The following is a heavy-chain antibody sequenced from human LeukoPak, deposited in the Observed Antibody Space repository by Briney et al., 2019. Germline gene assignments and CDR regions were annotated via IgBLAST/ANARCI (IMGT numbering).Heavy chain of an antibody. CDR2: ISYDGSNK. Sequence: GGSLRLSCAASGFTFSSYAMHWVRQAPGKGLEWVAVISYDGSNKYYADPVKGRFTTSRDNSKNTLYLQMNSLRAEDTAVYYCASEVAGTGYFDYWGQGTLVTVSS. V-gene: IGHV3-30-3*01. CDR3: ASEVAGTGYFDY. J-gene: IGHJ4*02. D-gene: IGHD6-19*01. CDR1: GFTFSSYA.